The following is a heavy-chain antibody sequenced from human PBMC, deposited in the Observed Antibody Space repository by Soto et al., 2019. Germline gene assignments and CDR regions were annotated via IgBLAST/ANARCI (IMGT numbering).Heavy chain of an antibody. CDR2: INPNSGGT. Sequence: ASVKVSCKASGYTFTGYYMHWVRQAPGQGLEWMGWINPNSGGTNYAQKFQGRVTMTRDTSISTAYMELSRLRSDGTAVYYCARGHSSSWYFHYWGQGTLVTVSS. V-gene: IGHV1-2*02. J-gene: IGHJ4*02. CDR3: ARGHSSSWYFHY. CDR1: GYTFTGYY. D-gene: IGHD6-13*01.